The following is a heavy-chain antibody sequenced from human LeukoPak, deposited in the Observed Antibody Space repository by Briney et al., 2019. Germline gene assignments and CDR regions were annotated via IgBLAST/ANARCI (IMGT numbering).Heavy chain of an antibody. CDR3: ARDEGIAAFRFDP. J-gene: IGHJ5*02. CDR2: MNPNTGDT. V-gene: IGHV1-8*01. CDR1: GYTFTSYD. D-gene: IGHD6-13*01. Sequence: ASVKVSCKTSGYTFTSYDIYWVRQATGQGLEWMGWMNPNTGDTGYAQKFQGWVTMTRDTSISTAYMELSRLRSDDTAVYYCARDEGIAAFRFDPWGQGTLVTVSS.